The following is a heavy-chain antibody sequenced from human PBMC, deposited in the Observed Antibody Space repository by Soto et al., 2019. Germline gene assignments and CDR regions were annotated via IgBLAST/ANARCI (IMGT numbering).Heavy chain of an antibody. V-gene: IGHV1-69*01. Sequence: QVQLVQSGAEVKKPGSSVKVSCKASGGTFSSYAISWVRQAPGQGLEWMGGILPIFGTANYAQKFQGRVTITADESTSTAYRALSSLRSEDTAVYYCARDGYNPNPELDYWGQGTLVTVSS. CDR3: ARDGYNPNPELDY. D-gene: IGHD5-12*01. J-gene: IGHJ4*02. CDR2: ILPIFGTA. CDR1: GGTFSSYA.